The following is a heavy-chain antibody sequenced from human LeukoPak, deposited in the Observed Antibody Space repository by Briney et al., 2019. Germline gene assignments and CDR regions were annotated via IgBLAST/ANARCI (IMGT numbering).Heavy chain of an antibody. CDR1: GGSFSGYY. D-gene: IGHD6-19*01. CDR2: INHSGST. Sequence: SETLSLTCAVYGGSFSGYYWSWIRQPPGKGLEWIGEINHSGSTNYNPSLKSRVTISVDTSKNQFSLKLSSVTAADTAVYYCARLSVAGDLLVYWGQGTLVTVSS. CDR3: ARLSVAGDLLVY. V-gene: IGHV4-34*01. J-gene: IGHJ4*02.